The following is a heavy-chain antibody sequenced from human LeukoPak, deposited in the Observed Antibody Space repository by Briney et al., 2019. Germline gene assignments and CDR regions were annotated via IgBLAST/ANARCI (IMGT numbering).Heavy chain of an antibody. Sequence: GGSLRLSCAASGFTFSSYAMNWVRQAPGKGLEWVSSISSTDTYIYYADSVKGRFTISRDNAKNSLYLQMNSLRAEDTAVYYCARDQFALALFDYWGQGTLVTVSS. D-gene: IGHD3-16*01. V-gene: IGHV3-21*04. J-gene: IGHJ4*02. CDR2: ISSTDTYI. CDR3: ARDQFALALFDY. CDR1: GFTFSSYA.